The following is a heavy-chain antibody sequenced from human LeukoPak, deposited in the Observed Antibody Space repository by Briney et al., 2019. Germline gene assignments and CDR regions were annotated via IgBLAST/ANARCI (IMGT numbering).Heavy chain of an antibody. D-gene: IGHD3-22*01. V-gene: IGHV3-23*01. CDR2: ISGSGGST. Sequence: GGSLRLSCAASGFTFSSYAMSWVRQAPGKGLEWVSAISGSGGSTYYADSVKGRFTISRDNSKNKLYLQMNSLRAEDTAVYYCAKDRSPYYYDSSGYYWSYFDYWGQGTLVTVSS. J-gene: IGHJ4*02. CDR1: GFTFSSYA. CDR3: AKDRSPYYYDSSGYYWSYFDY.